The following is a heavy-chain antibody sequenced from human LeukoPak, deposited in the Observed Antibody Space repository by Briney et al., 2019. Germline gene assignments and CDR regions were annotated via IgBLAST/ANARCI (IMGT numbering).Heavy chain of an antibody. CDR1: GFTFSSYE. V-gene: IGHV3-48*03. J-gene: IGHJ4*02. Sequence: GGSLRLSCAASGFTFSSYEMNWVRQAPGKGLEWVSYISSSGSTIYYADSVKGRFTISRDNAKNSLYLQMNSLRAEDTAVYYCARDPRSELRYFDWLLNPYFDYWGQGTLVTVSS. CDR2: ISSSGSTI. CDR3: ARDPRSELRYFDWLLNPYFDY. D-gene: IGHD3-9*01.